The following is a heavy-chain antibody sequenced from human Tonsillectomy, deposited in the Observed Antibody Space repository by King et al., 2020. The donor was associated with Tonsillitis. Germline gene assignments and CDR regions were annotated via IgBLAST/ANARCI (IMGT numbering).Heavy chain of an antibody. J-gene: IGHJ3*02. CDR1: GFTFSSYG. CDR2: ISDDGTNK. V-gene: IGHV3-33*05. D-gene: IGHD2-8*01. Sequence: VQLVESGGGVVQPGRSLRLSCVTSGFTFSSYGMHWVRQAPGKGLEWVAVISDDGTNKFYADSVKGRFTISRDNSENTLYLQINSMRAEDTALYYCASDWGGTNPLDVFDIWGQGTLVTVSS. CDR3: ASDWGGTNPLDVFDI.